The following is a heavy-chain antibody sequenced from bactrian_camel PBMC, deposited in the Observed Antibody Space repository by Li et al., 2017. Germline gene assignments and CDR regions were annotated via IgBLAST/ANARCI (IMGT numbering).Heavy chain of an antibody. CDR3: AARNLAASDWYEKYNY. J-gene: IGHJ4*01. V-gene: IGHV3S53*01. CDR2: KVLGTTLS. D-gene: IGHD6*01. Sequence: VQLVESGGGSVWTGESLRLSCTASGYTYTPNRMAWFRQLPGKEREAVASKVLGTTLSNYADFVKGRFTISQDNTENTVYLQMNSLKPEDTAIYYSAARNLAASDWYEKYNYWGQGTQVTVS. CDR1: GYTYTPNR.